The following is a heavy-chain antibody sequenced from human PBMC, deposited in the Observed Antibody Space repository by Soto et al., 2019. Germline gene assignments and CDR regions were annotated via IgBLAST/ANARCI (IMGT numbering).Heavy chain of an antibody. CDR3: ARENSIAAAASTD. J-gene: IGHJ4*02. CDR1: GFTFSSYS. Sequence: EVQLVESGGGLVKPGGSLRLSCAASGFTFSSYSMNWVRQAPGKGLEWVSSISSSSSYIYYADSVKGRFTISRDNAKNSLYLQMNSLRAEDTAVYYCARENSIAAAASTDWCQGTLVTVSS. V-gene: IGHV3-21*01. CDR2: ISSSSSYI. D-gene: IGHD6-13*01.